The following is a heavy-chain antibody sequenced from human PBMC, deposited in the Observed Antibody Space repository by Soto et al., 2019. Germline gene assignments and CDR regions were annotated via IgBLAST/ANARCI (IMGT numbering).Heavy chain of an antibody. CDR3: ATGYCGGGRCYDLDNWFDS. D-gene: IGHD2-15*01. V-gene: IGHV3-23*01. CDR2: IGDSEGETT. Sequence: EVQLLESGGGLVQPGGSLRLSCAASGFTFSTYAMTWVRQAPGKGPEWVSRIGDSEGETTHYADSVKGRFTISRDNAKITLYLQMNSLRVEDTAIYYCATGYCGGGRCYDLDNWFDSWGQGTRVTVSS. CDR1: GFTFSTYA. J-gene: IGHJ5*01.